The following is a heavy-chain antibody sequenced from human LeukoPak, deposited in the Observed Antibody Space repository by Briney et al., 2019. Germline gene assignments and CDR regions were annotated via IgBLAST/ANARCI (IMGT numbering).Heavy chain of an antibody. CDR1: GGSISSSSYY. CDR2: IYYSGST. V-gene: IGHV4-39*01. CDR3: ARGYYYDSSGHSRLFDY. Sequence: SETLSLTCTVSGGSISSSSYYWGWVRQPPGRGLEWIGSIYYSGSTYYNPSLKSRVTISVDTSKNQFSLKLSSVTAADTAVYYCARGYYYDSSGHSRLFDYWGQGTLVTVSS. D-gene: IGHD3-22*01. J-gene: IGHJ4*02.